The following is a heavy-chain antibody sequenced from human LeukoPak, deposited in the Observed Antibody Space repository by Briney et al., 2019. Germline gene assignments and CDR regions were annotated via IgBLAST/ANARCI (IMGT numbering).Heavy chain of an antibody. D-gene: IGHD2-15*01. CDR3: AKDTVVVVADGYYGMDV. Sequence: GSLRLSCAASGFTFSSYAMHWVRQAPGKGLEWVAVISYDGSNKYYADSVKGRFTISRDNSKNTLYLQMNSLRAEDTAVYYCAKDTVVVVADGYYGMDVWGQGTTVTVSS. J-gene: IGHJ6*02. V-gene: IGHV3-30*04. CDR1: GFTFSSYA. CDR2: ISYDGSNK.